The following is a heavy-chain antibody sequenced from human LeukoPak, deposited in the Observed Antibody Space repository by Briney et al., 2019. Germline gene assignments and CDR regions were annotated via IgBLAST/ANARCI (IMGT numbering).Heavy chain of an antibody. CDR1: GFTFSSYG. V-gene: IGHV3-33*06. CDR3: AKGGSEHYYYYGMDV. D-gene: IGHD1-26*01. CDR2: IWYDGSNK. J-gene: IGHJ6*02. Sequence: PGGSLRLSCAASGFTFSSYGMHWVRQAPGKGLEWVAVIWYDGSNKYYADSVKGRFTISRDNSKNTLYLQMNSLRAEDTAVYYCAKGGSEHYYYYGMDVWGQGTTVTVSS.